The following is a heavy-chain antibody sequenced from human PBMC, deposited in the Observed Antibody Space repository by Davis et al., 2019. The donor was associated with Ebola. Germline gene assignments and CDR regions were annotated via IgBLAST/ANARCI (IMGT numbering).Heavy chain of an antibody. CDR1: GYTFTSYG. CDR3: ARDGTLGYCSSTSCQNWFDP. V-gene: IGHV1-46*01. J-gene: IGHJ5*02. D-gene: IGHD2-2*01. CDR2: INPSGGST. Sequence: ASVKVSCKASGYTFTSYGISWVRQAPGQGLEWMGIINPSGGSTSYAQKFQGRVTMTRDTSTSTVYMELSSLRFEDTAVYYCARDGTLGYCSSTSCQNWFDPWGQGTLVTVSS.